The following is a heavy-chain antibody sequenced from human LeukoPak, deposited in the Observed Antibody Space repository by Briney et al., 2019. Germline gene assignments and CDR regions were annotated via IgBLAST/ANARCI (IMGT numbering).Heavy chain of an antibody. J-gene: IGHJ3*02. V-gene: IGHV4-38-2*01. CDR3: ARAYYYDSSDVFDI. CDR2: IYHSGST. Sequence: SETLSLTCAVSGYSISSGYYWGWIRQPPGKGLEWIGSIYHSGSTYYNPSLKSRVTISVDTSKNQFSLKLSSVTAADTAVYYCARAYYYDSSDVFDIWGQGTMVTVSS. CDR1: GYSISSGYY. D-gene: IGHD3-22*01.